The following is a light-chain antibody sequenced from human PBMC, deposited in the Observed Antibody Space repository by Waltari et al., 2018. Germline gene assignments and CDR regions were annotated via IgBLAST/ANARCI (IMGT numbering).Light chain of an antibody. V-gene: IGKV3-20*01. CDR1: QNIRTY. CDR3: QNHERLPAT. CDR2: AAS. J-gene: IGKJ1*01. Sequence: LTQSPGTLSLSPGERATLSCRASQNIRTYLVWYQQKPGQPPRLLMYAASRRATGVPDRFSGSGSGTDFSLTISRLEPEDFAVYYCQNHERLPATFGQGTRVEIK.